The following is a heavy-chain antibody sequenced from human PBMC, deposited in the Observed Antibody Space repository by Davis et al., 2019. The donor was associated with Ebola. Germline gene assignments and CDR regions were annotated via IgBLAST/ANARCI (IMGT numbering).Heavy chain of an antibody. CDR1: GYTFTSYD. CDR3: ARGDIVATMGSWFDP. Sequence: ASVKVSCKASGYTFTSYDVHWVRQATGQGLEWMGWMNPNSRNTGYAQKFQGRVTMTRDTSISTAYMELSSLRPEGTAVYYCARGDIVATMGSWFDPWGQGVLVTVSS. D-gene: IGHD5-12*01. CDR2: MNPNSRNT. J-gene: IGHJ5*02. V-gene: IGHV1-8*01.